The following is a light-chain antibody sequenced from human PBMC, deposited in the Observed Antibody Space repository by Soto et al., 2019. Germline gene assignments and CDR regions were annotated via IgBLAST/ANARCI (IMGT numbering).Light chain of an antibody. V-gene: IGKV1-12*01. CDR2: TAS. J-gene: IGKJ1*01. CDR3: QQANSFPWT. CDR1: QGIDMF. Sequence: DIQMTQSPSSLSASVGDRVTITCQASQGIDMFLNWYQRKPGKAPKLLIHTASGLQSGVPSRFSGSGSGTDFTLTISSLQPEDFATYYCQQANSFPWTFGQGTKVDIK.